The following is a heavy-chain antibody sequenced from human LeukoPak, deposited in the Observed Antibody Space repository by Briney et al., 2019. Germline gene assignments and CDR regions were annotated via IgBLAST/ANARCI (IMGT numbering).Heavy chain of an antibody. CDR1: GFTFSSNY. Sequence: GGSLRLSCAASGFTFSSNYMSWVRRAPGRGLEWVSVIYTSGNTNYADSVKGRFTISRDNSKNTMYLQMNSLRVEDTAVYYCARLYYYESNGYYYFDFWGQGTLVTVSS. CDR3: ARLYYYESNGYYYFDF. J-gene: IGHJ4*02. CDR2: IYTSGNT. V-gene: IGHV3-66*01. D-gene: IGHD3-22*01.